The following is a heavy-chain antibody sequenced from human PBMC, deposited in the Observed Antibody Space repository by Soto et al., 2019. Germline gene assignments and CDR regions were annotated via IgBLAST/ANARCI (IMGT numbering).Heavy chain of an antibody. CDR1: GFTFDDYA. V-gene: IGHV3-9*01. CDR3: AKDTGGDGYNYAFDF. Sequence: PGGSLRLSCAAPGFTFDDYAMHWVRQAPGKGLEWVSGISWNSGSIGYADSVKGRFTISRDNAKNSLYLQMNSLRAEDTALYYCAKDTGGDGYNYAFDFWGQGTMVTVSS. D-gene: IGHD5-12*01. CDR2: ISWNSGSI. J-gene: IGHJ3*01.